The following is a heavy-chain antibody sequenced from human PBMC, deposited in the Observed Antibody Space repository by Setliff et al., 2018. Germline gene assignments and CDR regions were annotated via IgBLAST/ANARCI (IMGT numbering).Heavy chain of an antibody. CDR2: IYNAVTT. CDR3: ARDQFSSGWYGAPESYFDR. J-gene: IGHJ4*02. Sequence: SETLSLTCNVSGDSINENHWTWIRQPPGKGLEWIGYIYNAVTTKYNPSLGSRVSVSADTSKNQVSLTLNYVTATDTAVYYCARDQFSSGWYGAPESYFDRWGQGILVTVSS. CDR1: GDSINENH. D-gene: IGHD6-19*01. V-gene: IGHV4-59*12.